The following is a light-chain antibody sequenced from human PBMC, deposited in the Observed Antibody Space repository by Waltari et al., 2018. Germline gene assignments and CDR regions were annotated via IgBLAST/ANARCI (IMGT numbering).Light chain of an antibody. CDR3: SSYTSSSTWV. V-gene: IGLV2-14*03. CDR1: SSDVGGFNY. J-gene: IGLJ3*02. Sequence: QSALPQPASVSGSPGQSITISCTGTSSDVGGFNYFSWYQQPPGKPPKLMIYDVSNRPAGVSNRFSGSKSANTASLTISGLQAEDEADYYCSSYTSSSTWVFGGGTKLTVL. CDR2: DVS.